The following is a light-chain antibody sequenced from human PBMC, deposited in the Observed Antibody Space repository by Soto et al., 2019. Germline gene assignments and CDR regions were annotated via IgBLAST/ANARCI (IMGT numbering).Light chain of an antibody. CDR3: QQSYSTPWK. CDR1: ESINIW. CDR2: DAS. J-gene: IGKJ1*01. Sequence: DIQLTQFPSTLSASVGDRVSITCRARESINIWLAWYQQKPGKAPKLLMYDASSLQSGVPSRFSGSGSGTDFTLTISSLQPEDFATYYCQQSYSTPWKFGQGTKVDI. V-gene: IGKV1-39*01.